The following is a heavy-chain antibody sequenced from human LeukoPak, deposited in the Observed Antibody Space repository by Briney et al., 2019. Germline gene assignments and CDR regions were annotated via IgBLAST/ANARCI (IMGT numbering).Heavy chain of an antibody. Sequence: GASVTVSCKASGGTFSSYAISWVRQAPGQGLEWMGGIIPIFGTANYAQKFQGRVTITADESTSTAYMELSSLRSEDTAVYYCARDLPTGLRGPNYYYDSSGFDIWGQGTMVTVSS. CDR3: ARDLPTGLRGPNYYYDSSGFDI. CDR1: GGTFSSYA. J-gene: IGHJ3*02. CDR2: IIPIFGTA. D-gene: IGHD3-22*01. V-gene: IGHV1-69*13.